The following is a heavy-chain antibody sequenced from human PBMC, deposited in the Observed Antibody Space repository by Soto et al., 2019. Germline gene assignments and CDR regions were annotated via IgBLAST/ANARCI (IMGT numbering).Heavy chain of an antibody. CDR3: AGDKVWGGCDI. D-gene: IGHD3-3*01. Sequence: GASVKVSCKSSGYSFSNYNFCWVRQAPGQGLEWLGWISGYNGNTNYAQKLQGRVTMTTDSFTSTAYMELRSLRSDDTAVYYCAGDKVWGGCDIWGQGTMVTVSS. V-gene: IGHV1-18*01. J-gene: IGHJ3*02. CDR2: ISGYNGNT. CDR1: GYSFSNYN.